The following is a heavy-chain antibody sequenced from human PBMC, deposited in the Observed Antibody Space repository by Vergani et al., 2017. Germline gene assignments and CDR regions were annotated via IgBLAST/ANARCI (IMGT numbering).Heavy chain of an antibody. Sequence: QVQLQESGPGLVKSSETLSLTCTVSGGSISSYYWSWIRQPPGKGLEWIGYIYYSGSTNYNPSLKSRVTISVETSKNQFSLKLSSLTAADTAVYYCARDRGYSSSWRVAPHYYDYGMDVWGQGTTVTVSS. CDR2: IYYSGST. V-gene: IGHV4-59*12. CDR1: GGSISSYY. D-gene: IGHD6-13*01. J-gene: IGHJ6*02. CDR3: ARDRGYSSSWRVAPHYYDYGMDV.